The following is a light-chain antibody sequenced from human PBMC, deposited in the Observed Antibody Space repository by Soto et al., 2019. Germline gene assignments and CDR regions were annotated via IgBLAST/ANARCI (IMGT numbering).Light chain of an antibody. CDR1: QGISSN. CDR3: QQLKNYPIT. CDR2: AAS. V-gene: IGKV1-9*01. J-gene: IGKJ5*01. Sequence: DIQMTPSPSTLSASVGERVTITCRASQGISSNLAWYQQKPGKAPKVLINAASTLQSGVPSRFSGSGSGTDFTLTISSLQPEDFATYYCQQLKNYPITFGQGTRLEIK.